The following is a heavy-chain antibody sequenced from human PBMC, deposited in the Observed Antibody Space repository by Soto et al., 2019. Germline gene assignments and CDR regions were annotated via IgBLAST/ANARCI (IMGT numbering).Heavy chain of an antibody. J-gene: IGHJ6*03. CDR1: GDSISSYY. CDR2: IYYSGST. V-gene: IGHV4-59*08. D-gene: IGHD2-2*01. CDR3: ARGIVVVPAALYYMDV. Sequence: PSETLSPTCTVSGDSISSYYWSWIRQHPGKGLEWIGYIYYSGSTNYNPSLKSRVTISVDTSKNQFSLKLSSVTAADTAVYYCARGIVVVPAALYYMDVWGKGTTVTVSS.